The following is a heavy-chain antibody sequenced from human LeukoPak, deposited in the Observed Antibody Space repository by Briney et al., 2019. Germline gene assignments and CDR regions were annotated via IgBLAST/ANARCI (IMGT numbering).Heavy chain of an antibody. CDR2: IYWDDDK. CDR3: AHSPAYRIPHPLRGAAFDI. CDR1: GFSLSTSGVG. D-gene: IGHD2-21*01. J-gene: IGHJ3*02. V-gene: IGHV2-5*02. Sequence: ESGPTLVNPTQTLTLTCTFSGFSLSTSGVGVGWIRQPPGKALEWLALIYWDDDKRYSPSLKSRLTITKDTSKNQVVLTMTNMDPVDTATYYCAHSPAYRIPHPLRGAAFDIWGQGTMVTVSS.